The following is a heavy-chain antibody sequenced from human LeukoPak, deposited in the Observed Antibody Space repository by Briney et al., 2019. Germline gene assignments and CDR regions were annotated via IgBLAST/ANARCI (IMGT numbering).Heavy chain of an antibody. Sequence: GGSLRLSCAASGFSFSDYYMGWIRQAPGKGLDWVSFISSSSSGSTTYYADSVKGRFTISRDNAKNSLYLQMDTLRVEDTAVYYCAKDIVAAGLFFDYWGQGTLVTVSS. V-gene: IGHV3-11*01. D-gene: IGHD6-13*01. CDR1: GFSFSDYY. CDR3: AKDIVAAGLFFDY. CDR2: ISSSSSGSTT. J-gene: IGHJ4*02.